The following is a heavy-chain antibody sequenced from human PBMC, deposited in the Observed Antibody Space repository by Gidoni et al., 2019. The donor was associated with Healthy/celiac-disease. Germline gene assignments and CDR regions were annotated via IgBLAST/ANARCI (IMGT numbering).Heavy chain of an antibody. Sequence: QVQLVESGGGVVQPGRSLRLSCAASGFTLGSYAMHWVRQAPGKGLEWVAVISYDGSNKYYADSVKGRFTISRDNSKNTLYLQMNSLRAEDTAVYYCARDPFTLDSSSWIFDYWGQGTLVTVSS. D-gene: IGHD6-13*01. V-gene: IGHV3-30-3*01. CDR1: GFTLGSYA. CDR3: ARDPFTLDSSSWIFDY. J-gene: IGHJ4*02. CDR2: ISYDGSNK.